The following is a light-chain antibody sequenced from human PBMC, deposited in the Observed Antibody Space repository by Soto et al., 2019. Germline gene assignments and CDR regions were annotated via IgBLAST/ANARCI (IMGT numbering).Light chain of an antibody. CDR3: RSYTSSRAYV. J-gene: IGLJ1*01. Sequence: ALTQPASLSVSPGQSITISCTGTSSDVGGYNYVSWYQQQSGKAPKLMIHEVSNRPSGVSNLFSGSKSCNTASLTTSGPPAEDEADYYRRSYTSSRAYVFGIGTKVTVL. CDR1: SSDVGGYNY. V-gene: IGLV2-14*01. CDR2: EVS.